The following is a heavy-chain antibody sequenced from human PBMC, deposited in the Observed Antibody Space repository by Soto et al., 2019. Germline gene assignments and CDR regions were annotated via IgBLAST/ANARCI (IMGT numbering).Heavy chain of an antibody. CDR2: IRNKANSYTT. V-gene: IGHV3-72*01. CDR1: GFTFSDHY. Sequence: GGSLRLSCAASGFTFSDHYMDWVSQAPGKGLEWVGRIRNKANSYTTEYAASVKGRFTISRDDSKNSLYLQMNSLNSEDTAVYYCARGHRAFDYWGQGTLVTVSS. J-gene: IGHJ4*02. CDR3: ARGHRAFDY.